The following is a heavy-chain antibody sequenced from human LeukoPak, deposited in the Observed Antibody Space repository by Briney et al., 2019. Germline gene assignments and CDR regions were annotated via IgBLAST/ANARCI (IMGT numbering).Heavy chain of an antibody. Sequence: QPGGSLRLSCAASGFTFSSYAMNWVRQAPGKGLEWVSGITAGGGRTYYADSVKGRFTISRDTSKNTLYLQMNSLRADDTAVYYCAKKGRSDTIAQTYFDYWGQGTLVTVSS. D-gene: IGHD3-10*01. CDR2: ITAGGGRT. CDR1: GFTFSSYA. CDR3: AKKGRSDTIAQTYFDY. V-gene: IGHV3-23*01. J-gene: IGHJ4*02.